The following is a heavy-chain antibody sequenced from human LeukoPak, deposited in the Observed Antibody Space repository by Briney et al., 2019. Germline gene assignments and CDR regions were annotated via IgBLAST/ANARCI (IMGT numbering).Heavy chain of an antibody. J-gene: IGHJ4*02. CDR1: AGSISRDY. CDR3: ARGQAGATTLLDY. CDR2: IDDSGST. Sequence: SETLSLTCTVSAGSISRDYWNWIRQPPGKGLEWIGYIDDSGSTNYNASLKSRVTISKDTSKNQVSLKLSSVTAADTAMYYCARGQAGATTLLDYWVQGTRATVSS. D-gene: IGHD1-26*01. V-gene: IGHV4-59*13.